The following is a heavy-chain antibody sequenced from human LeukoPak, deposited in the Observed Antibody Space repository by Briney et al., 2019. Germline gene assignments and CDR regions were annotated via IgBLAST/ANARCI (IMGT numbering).Heavy chain of an antibody. J-gene: IGHJ4*02. V-gene: IGHV3-30*02. Sequence: GGSLRLSCAASGFTFSSYGMHWVRQAPGKGLEWVAFIRYDGSNKYYADPVKGRFTISRDNSKNTLYLHVNSLRPEDTAVYYCARPYYYDSSGYTGYWGQGTLVTVSS. CDR3: ARPYYYDSSGYTGY. D-gene: IGHD3-22*01. CDR2: IRYDGSNK. CDR1: GFTFSSYG.